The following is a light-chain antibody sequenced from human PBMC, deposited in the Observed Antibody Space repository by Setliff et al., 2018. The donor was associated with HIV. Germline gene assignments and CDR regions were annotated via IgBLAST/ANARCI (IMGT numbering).Light chain of an antibody. Sequence: SYELTQPPSVSVAPGKTARITCGGNKIGSKSVHWYQQKPGQAPVLVVYDDSDRPSGIPDRFSGSKSGTSATLGITGLQTGDEADYYCGTWDGSLSACVFGGGTKVTV. J-gene: IGLJ2*01. CDR3: GTWDGSLSACV. V-gene: IGLV3-21*03. CDR1: KIGSKS. CDR2: DDS.